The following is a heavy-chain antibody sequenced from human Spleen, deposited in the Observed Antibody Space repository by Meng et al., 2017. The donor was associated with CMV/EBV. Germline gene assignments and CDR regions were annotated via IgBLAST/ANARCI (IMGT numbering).Heavy chain of an antibody. CDR2: MYAGGRT. J-gene: IGHJ3*02. V-gene: IGHV3-66*02. CDR1: GFSVSNNY. D-gene: IGHD3-16*02. CDR3: ARDRYAVTWSHAFDI. Sequence: GESLKISCAGSGFSVSNNYMTWVRQAPGKGLEWVSIMYAGGRTYYADSVKGRFNISRDFSKNTLHLQMNSLRVEDTAAYYCARDRYAVTWSHAFDIWGQGAMVTVSS.